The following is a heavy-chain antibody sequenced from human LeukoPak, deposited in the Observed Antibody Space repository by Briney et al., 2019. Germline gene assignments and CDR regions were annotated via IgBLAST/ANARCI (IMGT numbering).Heavy chain of an antibody. CDR3: ARAYSSSWYPLYYYYYMDV. V-gene: IGHV1-8*01. CDR2: MNPNSGNT. Sequence: ASVKVSCKASGYTFTSYDINWVRQAPGQGLEWMGWMNPNSGNTGYAQKFKGRVTMTRNTSISTAYMELSSLRSEDTAVYYCARAYSSSWYPLYYYYYMDVWGKGTTVTISS. D-gene: IGHD6-13*01. J-gene: IGHJ6*03. CDR1: GYTFTSYD.